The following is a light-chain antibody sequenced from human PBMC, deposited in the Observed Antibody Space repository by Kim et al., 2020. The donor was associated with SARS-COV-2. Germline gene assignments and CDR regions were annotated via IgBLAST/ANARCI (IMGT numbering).Light chain of an antibody. CDR3: HQYVTSQWT. Sequence: AQGERAHLSCGASQPVSRSSLACYQQKPGQAPRLLIYGASSRATGIPDRFSGSGSGTDFTLTISRLEPEDFAVYYCHQYVTSQWTFGQGTKVDIK. J-gene: IGKJ1*01. CDR1: QPVSRSS. CDR2: GAS. V-gene: IGKV3-20*01.